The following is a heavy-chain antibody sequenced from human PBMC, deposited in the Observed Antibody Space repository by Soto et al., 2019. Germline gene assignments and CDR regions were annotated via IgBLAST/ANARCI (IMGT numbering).Heavy chain of an antibody. CDR1: GGSISSSSYY. D-gene: IGHD4-17*01. J-gene: IGHJ4*02. CDR3: ARRGSGTVTDY. Sequence: QLQLQESGPGLVKPSETLSLTCTVSGGSISSSSYYWGWIRQPPGKGLEWIGSIYYSGSTYYNPSLTXRXTXSXHTSKNQFSLTRSSVTAADTAVYYWARRGSGTVTDYWGQGTLVTVSS. V-gene: IGHV4-39*01. CDR2: IYYSGST.